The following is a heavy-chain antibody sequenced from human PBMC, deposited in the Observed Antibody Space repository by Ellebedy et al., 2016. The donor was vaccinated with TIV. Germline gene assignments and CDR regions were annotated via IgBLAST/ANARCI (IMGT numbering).Heavy chain of an antibody. V-gene: IGHV4-59*01. J-gene: IGHJ3*02. CDR2: IYYSGST. CDR1: GGSISSYY. CDR3: ARDRGSGDYVRAFDI. D-gene: IGHD4-17*01. Sequence: SETLSLXXTVSGGSISSYYWSWIRQPPGKGLEWIGYIYYSGSTNYNPSLKSRVTISVDTSKNQFSLKLSSVTAADTAVYYCARDRGSGDYVRAFDIWGQGTMVTVSS.